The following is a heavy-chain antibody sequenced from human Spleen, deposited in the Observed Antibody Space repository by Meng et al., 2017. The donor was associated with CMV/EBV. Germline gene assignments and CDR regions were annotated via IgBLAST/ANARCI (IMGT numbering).Heavy chain of an antibody. CDR3: ARGFADGIY. D-gene: IGHD3-10*01. Sequence: GESLKISCAASGFTFDDHAMHWVRQAPGKGLEWVSSISSTGTYIYYADSLKGRFTISRDNAKNSVYLELNSLRVEDTAIYYCARGFADGIYWGQGTLVTVSS. CDR2: ISSTGTYI. J-gene: IGHJ4*02. CDR1: GFTFDDHA. V-gene: IGHV3-21*06.